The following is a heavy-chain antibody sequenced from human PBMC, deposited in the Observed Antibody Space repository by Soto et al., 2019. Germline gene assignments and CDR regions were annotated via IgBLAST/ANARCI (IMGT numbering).Heavy chain of an antibody. J-gene: IGHJ4*02. D-gene: IGHD3-16*01. V-gene: IGHV2-70*13. CDR3: ARMGCCLLKCGQRCRAAEAY. CDR1: GFSLSTSGRC. CDR2: IDWDDDK. Sequence: SGPTLVNPTQTLTLTCTFSGFSLSTSGRCVSWIRQPPGKALEWLAVIDWDDDKYYSTSLKTRLTISKDASKNQVVLTMTNMDPVDTATYYCARMGCCLLKCGQRCRAAEAYWGQGTLVTVSS.